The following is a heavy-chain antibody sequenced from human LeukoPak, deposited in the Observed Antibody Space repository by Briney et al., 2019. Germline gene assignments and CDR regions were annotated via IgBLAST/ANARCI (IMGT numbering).Heavy chain of an antibody. V-gene: IGHV1-69*04. Sequence: ASVKVSCKASGGTFSSYAISWVRQAPGQGLEWMGRIIPILGIANYAQKFQGRVTITVDKSTSTAYMELSSLRSEDTAVYYCARDLAHYDILTGSGEDFDYWGQGTLVTVSS. J-gene: IGHJ4*02. CDR3: ARDLAHYDILTGSGEDFDY. CDR2: IIPILGIA. D-gene: IGHD3-9*01. CDR1: GGTFSSYA.